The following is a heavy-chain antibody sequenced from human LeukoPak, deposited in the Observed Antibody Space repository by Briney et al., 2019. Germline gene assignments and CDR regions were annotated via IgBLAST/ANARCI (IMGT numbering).Heavy chain of an antibody. Sequence: GGSLRLSCAASGFTFDDYGMSWVRQAPGKGLEWVSGINWNGGSTGYADSVKGRFTISRDNAENSLYLQMNSLRAEDTALYHCARTPLGSGSYDYWGQGTLVTVSS. D-gene: IGHD3-10*01. CDR1: GFTFDDYG. CDR2: INWNGGST. J-gene: IGHJ4*02. V-gene: IGHV3-20*01. CDR3: ARTPLGSGSYDY.